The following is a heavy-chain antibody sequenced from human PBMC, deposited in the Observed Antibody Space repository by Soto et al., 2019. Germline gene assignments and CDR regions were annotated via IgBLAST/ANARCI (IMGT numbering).Heavy chain of an antibody. Sequence: PGESLKISCKGSGYSFTSYWINWVRQMPGKGLEWMGEIDPSDSYTNYSPSFQGHVTFSTDRSISTASLAWSSLRASDTATYFCVRRAVGEVADTPHYGMDVWGQGTTVTVSS. V-gene: IGHV5-10-1*01. CDR3: VRRAVGEVADTPHYGMDV. CDR1: GYSFTSYW. J-gene: IGHJ6*02. D-gene: IGHD2-15*01. CDR2: IDPSDSYT.